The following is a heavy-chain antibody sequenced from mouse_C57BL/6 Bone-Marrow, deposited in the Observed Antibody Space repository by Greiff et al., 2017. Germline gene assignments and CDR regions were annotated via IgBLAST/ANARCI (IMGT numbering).Heavy chain of an antibody. CDR2: IDPSDSYT. CDR3: ARSPATVVAHYYAMDY. J-gene: IGHJ4*01. V-gene: IGHV1-69*01. CDR1: GYTFTSYW. D-gene: IGHD1-1*01. Sequence: QVQLQQPGAELVMPGASVKLSCKASGYTFTSYWMHWVKQRPGQGLEWIGEIDPSDSYTTYNQKFKGKSTLTVDKSSSTAYMQLSRLTSEDSAVYYCARSPATVVAHYYAMDYWGQGTSVTVSS.